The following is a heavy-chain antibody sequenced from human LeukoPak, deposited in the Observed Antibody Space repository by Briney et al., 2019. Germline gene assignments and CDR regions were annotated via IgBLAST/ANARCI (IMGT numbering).Heavy chain of an antibody. D-gene: IGHD6-13*01. CDR3: ARGEEIAAADFDY. CDR1: GGSISSGSYY. V-gene: IGHV4-61*02. Sequence: PSETLSLTCTGSGGSISSGSYYWSWIRQPAGKGLEWIGRIYTSGSTNYNPSLKSRVTISVDTSKNQFSLKLSSVTAADTAVYYCARGEEIAAADFDYWGQGTLVTVSS. J-gene: IGHJ4*02. CDR2: IYTSGST.